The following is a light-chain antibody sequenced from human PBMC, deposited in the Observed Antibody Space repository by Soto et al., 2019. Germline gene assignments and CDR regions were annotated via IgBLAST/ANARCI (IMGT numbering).Light chain of an antibody. Sequence: DFQMTQSPSSLSASVGDRITIACRASQDISNYLAWYQHKPGKAPKLLIYAASTLQSGVPSRFSGSGSGTDFTLTIGSLQPEDVATYYCQKYTTAPWTFGQGTKVEIK. CDR3: QKYTTAPWT. J-gene: IGKJ1*01. CDR2: AAS. CDR1: QDISNY. V-gene: IGKV1-27*01.